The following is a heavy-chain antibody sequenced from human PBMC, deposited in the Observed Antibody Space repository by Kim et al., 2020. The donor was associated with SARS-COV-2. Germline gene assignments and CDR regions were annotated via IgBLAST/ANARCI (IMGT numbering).Heavy chain of an antibody. CDR3: ARGGRGYSYGCVDY. V-gene: IGHV1-8*01. Sequence: AQKFQGRVTMTRNTSISTAYMELSSLRSEDTAVYYCARGGRGYSYGCVDYWGQGTLVTVSS. D-gene: IGHD5-18*01. J-gene: IGHJ4*02.